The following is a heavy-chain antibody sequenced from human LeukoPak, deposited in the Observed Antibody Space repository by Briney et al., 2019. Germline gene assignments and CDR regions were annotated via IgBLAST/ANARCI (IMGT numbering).Heavy chain of an antibody. D-gene: IGHD2-2*02. V-gene: IGHV1-46*01. CDR1: GYTFTSYY. Sequence: ASVKLSCKASGYTFTSYYMHWVRHAPGQGLEWMGIINPSGGSTSYAQKFQGRVTMTRDTSTSTVYMELSSLRSEDTAVYYCAREVVCSSTSCYTGIYYYYGMDVWGQGTTVTVSS. CDR3: AREVVCSSTSCYTGIYYYYGMDV. CDR2: INPSGGST. J-gene: IGHJ6*02.